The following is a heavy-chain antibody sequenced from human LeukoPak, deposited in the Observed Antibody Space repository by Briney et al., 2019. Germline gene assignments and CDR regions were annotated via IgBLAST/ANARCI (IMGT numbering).Heavy chain of an antibody. J-gene: IGHJ4*02. CDR1: GFTFSSYS. Sequence: PGGSLRLSCAASGFTFSSYSMNWVRQAPGKGLEWVAVISYDGSSTYYADSVKGRFTISRDNSKNTLYLQMNSLRAEDTAVYYRARDRVRYSSGWYFDYWGQGTLVTVSS. CDR3: ARDRVRYSSGWYFDY. V-gene: IGHV3-30*05. D-gene: IGHD6-19*01. CDR2: ISYDGSST.